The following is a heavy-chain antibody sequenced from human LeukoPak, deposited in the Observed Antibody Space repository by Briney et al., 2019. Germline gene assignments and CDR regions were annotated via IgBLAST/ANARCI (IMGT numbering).Heavy chain of an antibody. D-gene: IGHD2-2*01. CDR3: ARDPRMVVPAAASFDY. V-gene: IGHV3-7*01. Sequence: GGSLRLSCAASGFTFSSYWMSWVRQAPGKGLEWVANIKQDGSEKYYVDSVKGRFTISRDNAKNSLYLQMNSLRAEDTAVYYCARDPRMVVPAAASFDYWGQGTLVTVSS. CDR2: IKQDGSEK. CDR1: GFTFSSYW. J-gene: IGHJ4*02.